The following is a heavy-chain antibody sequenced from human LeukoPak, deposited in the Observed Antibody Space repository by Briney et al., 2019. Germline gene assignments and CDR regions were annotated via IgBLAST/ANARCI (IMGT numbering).Heavy chain of an antibody. V-gene: IGHV3-30-3*01. J-gene: IGHJ4*02. CDR2: ISYDGSNK. Sequence: GGSLRLSCAASGFTFSSYAMHWVRQAPGKGLEWVAVISYDGSNKYYADSVKGRFTISRDNSKNTLYLQMNSLRAEDTAVYYCARGRLLLDYWGQGTLVTVSS. D-gene: IGHD5-12*01. CDR1: GFTFSSYA. CDR3: ARGRLLLDY.